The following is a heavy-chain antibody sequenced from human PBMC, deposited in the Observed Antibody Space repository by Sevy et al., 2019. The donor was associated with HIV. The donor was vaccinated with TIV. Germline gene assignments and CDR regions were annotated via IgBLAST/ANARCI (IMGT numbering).Heavy chain of an antibody. CDR2: IKKSGDSYAT. J-gene: IGHJ3*02. CDR1: GFTFSGSA. Sequence: GGSLRLSCAASGFTFSGSALHWVRQASGKGLEWVGRIKKSGDSYATAFAASLEGRFTISRDDLKNTVHLQMNSLKIEDTAVYYCTRLIYPVDAFDIWGQGTMVTVSS. V-gene: IGHV3-73*01. CDR3: TRLIYPVDAFDI.